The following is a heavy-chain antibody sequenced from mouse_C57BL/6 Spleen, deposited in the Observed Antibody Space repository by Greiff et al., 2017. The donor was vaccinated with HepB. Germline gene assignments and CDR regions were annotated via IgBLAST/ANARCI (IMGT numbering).Heavy chain of an antibody. CDR3: ARITTVVDYFDY. V-gene: IGHV1-20*01. CDR2: INPYNGDT. Sequence: EVQLVESGPELVKPGDSVKISCKASGYSFTGYFMNWVMQSHGKSLEWIGRINPYNGDTFYNQKFKGKATLTVDKSSSTAHMELRSLTSEDSAVYYCARITTVVDYFDYWGQGTTLTVSS. D-gene: IGHD1-1*01. J-gene: IGHJ2*01. CDR1: GYSFTGYF.